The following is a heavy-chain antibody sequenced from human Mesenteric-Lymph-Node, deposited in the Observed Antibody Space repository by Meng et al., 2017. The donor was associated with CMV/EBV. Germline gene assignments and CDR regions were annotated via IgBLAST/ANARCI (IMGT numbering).Heavy chain of an antibody. D-gene: IGHD4-23*01. V-gene: IGHV4-34*01. J-gene: IGHJ6*02. CDR2: INHSGST. Sequence: SETLSLTCAVYGGSFSGYYWSWIRQPPGKGLEWIGEINHSGSTNYNPSLKSRVTISVDTSKNQFSLKLSSVTAADTAVYYCAKTVGYYYYYGTDVWGQGTTVTVSS. CDR3: AKTVGYYYYYGTDV. CDR1: GGSFSGYY.